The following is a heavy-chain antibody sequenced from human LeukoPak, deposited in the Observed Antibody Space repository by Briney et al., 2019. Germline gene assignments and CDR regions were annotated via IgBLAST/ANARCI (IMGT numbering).Heavy chain of an antibody. J-gene: IGHJ5*02. V-gene: IGHV3-23*01. Sequence: GGSLRLSCAASGFIFNNYGLSWVRQAPGKGLEWVSDISNDGGGTNYADFVKGRFTISRDNAKNTLCLQMNSLRADDTALYYCAKGSSGYFVDLWGQGTLVTVSS. D-gene: IGHD3-22*01. CDR1: GFIFNNYG. CDR2: ISNDGGGT. CDR3: AKGSSGYFVDL.